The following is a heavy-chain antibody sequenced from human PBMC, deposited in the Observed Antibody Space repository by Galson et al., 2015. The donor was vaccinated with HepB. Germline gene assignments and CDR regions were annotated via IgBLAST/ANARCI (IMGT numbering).Heavy chain of an antibody. V-gene: IGHV3-48*01. CDR1: GFTFNSYS. CDR3: ARDQVGQWLGNFDY. Sequence: SLRLSCAASGFTFNSYSMNWVRQAPGKGLEWVSYISSSSTSIHYVDSVKGRLTISRDNAKNSLYLQMNSLRAEDTAVYYCARDQVGQWLGNFDYWGQGILVTVSS. CDR2: ISSSSTSI. D-gene: IGHD6-19*01. J-gene: IGHJ4*02.